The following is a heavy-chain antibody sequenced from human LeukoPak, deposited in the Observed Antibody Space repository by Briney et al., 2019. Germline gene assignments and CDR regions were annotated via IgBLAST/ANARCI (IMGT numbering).Heavy chain of an antibody. D-gene: IGHD1-26*01. Sequence: GGSLRLSCAASGFTFSSYEMNWVRQGPGKGLEWVSTISGSGYSTYYADSVKGRFTISRDNSKNTLYLQMNSLRAEDTAVYYCAKMRDDVGYYGMDVWGQGTTVTVSS. V-gene: IGHV3-23*01. J-gene: IGHJ6*02. CDR2: ISGSGYST. CDR1: GFTFSSYE. CDR3: AKMRDDVGYYGMDV.